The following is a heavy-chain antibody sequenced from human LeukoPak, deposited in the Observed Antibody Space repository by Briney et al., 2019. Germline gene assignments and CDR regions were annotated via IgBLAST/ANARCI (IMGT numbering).Heavy chain of an antibody. D-gene: IGHD3-10*01. CDR2: IYHSGST. CDR3: ATNYGSGSYYILVY. Sequence: SETLSLTCAVSGYSISSGYYWGWIRRPPGKGLEWIGNIYHSGSTYYNPSLKSRVTISLDSSKNQFSLKLNSVTAADTAVYSCATNYGSGSYYILVYWGQGTLVTVSS. V-gene: IGHV4-38-2*01. J-gene: IGHJ4*02. CDR1: GYSISSGYY.